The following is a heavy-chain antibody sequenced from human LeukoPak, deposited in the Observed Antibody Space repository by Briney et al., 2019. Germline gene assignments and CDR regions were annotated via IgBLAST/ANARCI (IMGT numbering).Heavy chain of an antibody. Sequence: GASVKVSCKASRYTFISYDINWVRQATGQGLEWMGWMNPNSGNTGYAQKFQGRVTMTRNTSISTAYMELSSLRSEDTAVYYCARAYYDSSGYYPRFDYWGQGTLVTVSS. CDR3: ARAYYDSSGYYPRFDY. V-gene: IGHV1-8*01. CDR1: RYTFISYD. J-gene: IGHJ4*02. CDR2: MNPNSGNT. D-gene: IGHD3-22*01.